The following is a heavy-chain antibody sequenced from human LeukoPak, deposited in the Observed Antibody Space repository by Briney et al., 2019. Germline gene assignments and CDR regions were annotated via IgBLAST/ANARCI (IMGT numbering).Heavy chain of an antibody. D-gene: IGHD1-14*01. J-gene: IGHJ6*03. CDR2: IIPIFGTA. Sequence: SVKVSCKASGGTFSSYAISWVRQAPGQGLEWMGRIIPIFGTANYAQKFQGRVTITTDESTSTAYMELSSLRSEDTAVYYCARGPEPYYYYYMDGWGKGTTVNVSS. V-gene: IGHV1-69*05. CDR1: GGTFSSYA. CDR3: ARGPEPYYYYYMDG.